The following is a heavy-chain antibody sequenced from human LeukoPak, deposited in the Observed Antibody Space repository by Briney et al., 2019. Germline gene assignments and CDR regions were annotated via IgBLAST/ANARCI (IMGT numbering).Heavy chain of an antibody. CDR3: RAAADLNDY. V-gene: IGHV3-73*01. Sequence: GGSLRLSCAASGFTFSGSAVHWVRQASGKGLEWLGRIRSKADSYTTAYAASVKGRFIVSRDDSKNTAYLQMNSLKTEDTAVYYCRAAADLNDYWGQGTLVTVSS. J-gene: IGHJ4*02. CDR2: IRSKADSYTT. CDR1: GFTFSGSA. D-gene: IGHD6-13*01.